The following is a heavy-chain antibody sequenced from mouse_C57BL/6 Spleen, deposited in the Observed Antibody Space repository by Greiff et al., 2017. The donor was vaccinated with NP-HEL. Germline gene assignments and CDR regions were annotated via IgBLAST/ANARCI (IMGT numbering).Heavy chain of an antibody. D-gene: IGHD2-4*01. J-gene: IGHJ3*01. CDR1: GYTFTDYN. CDR2: INPNNGGT. Sequence: EVQLQQSGPELVKPGASVKMSCKASGYTFTDYNMHWVKQSHGKSLEWIGYINPNNGGTSYNQKFKGKATLTVNKSSSTAYMELRSLTSEDSAVYYCARSNDYDVCYFAYWGQGTLVTVSA. CDR3: ARSNDYDVCYFAY. V-gene: IGHV1-22*01.